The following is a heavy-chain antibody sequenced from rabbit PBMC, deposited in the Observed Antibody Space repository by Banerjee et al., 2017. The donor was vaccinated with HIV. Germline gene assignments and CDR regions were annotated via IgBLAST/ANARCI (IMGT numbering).Heavy chain of an antibody. CDR2: IYTSSGST. Sequence: QSLEESGGDLVKPGASLTLTCTASGFTLSSYYMCWVRQAPGKGLELIACIYTSSGSTYYASWAKGRFTISKTSSTTVTLQMTSLTAADTATYFCARGAGTSGDLWGPGTLVTVS. J-gene: IGHJ4*01. CDR3: ARGAGTSGDL. V-gene: IGHV1S40*01. CDR1: GFTLSSYY. D-gene: IGHD4-2*01.